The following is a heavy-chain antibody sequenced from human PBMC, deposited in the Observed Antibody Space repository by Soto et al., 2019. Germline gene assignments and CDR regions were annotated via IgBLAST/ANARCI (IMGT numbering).Heavy chain of an antibody. J-gene: IGHJ4*02. CDR3: ASGAYYYDSSGYSY. CDR2: ISSSSSTI. V-gene: IGHV3-48*02. D-gene: IGHD3-22*01. Sequence: EVQLVESGGGLVQPGGSLRLSCAASGFTFSSYSMNWVRQAPGKGLEWVSYISSSSSTIYYADSVKGRFTISRDNAKNSLYLQMNSLRDEDTAVYYCASGAYYYDSSGYSYWGQGTLVTVSS. CDR1: GFTFSSYS.